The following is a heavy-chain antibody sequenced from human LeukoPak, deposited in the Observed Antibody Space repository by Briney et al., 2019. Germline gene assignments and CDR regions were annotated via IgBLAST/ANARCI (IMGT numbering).Heavy chain of an antibody. V-gene: IGHV4-30-4*01. D-gene: IGHD3-16*02. CDR2: IYYSGST. Sequence: SETLSLTCTVSGGSISSGDYYWSWIRQPPGKGPEWIGYIYYSGSTYYNPSLKSRVTISVDTSKNQFSLKLSSVTAADTAVYYCASSYVWGSYRYLDYWGQGTLVTVSS. CDR1: GGSISSGDYY. CDR3: ASSYVWGSYRYLDY. J-gene: IGHJ4*02.